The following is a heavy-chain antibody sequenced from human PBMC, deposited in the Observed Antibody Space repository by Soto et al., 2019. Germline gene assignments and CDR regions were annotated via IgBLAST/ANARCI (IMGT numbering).Heavy chain of an antibody. CDR3: ATPDTVDTAMVTSAYGMDV. V-gene: IGHV4-59*01. J-gene: IGHJ6*02. CDR1: GGSISSYY. Sequence: ETLSLTCTVSGGSISSYYWSWIRQPPGKGLEWIGYIYYSGSTNYNPSLKSRVTISVDTSKNQFSLKLSSVTAADTAVYYCATPDTVDTAMVTSAYGMDVWGQGTTVTVSS. D-gene: IGHD5-18*01. CDR2: IYYSGST.